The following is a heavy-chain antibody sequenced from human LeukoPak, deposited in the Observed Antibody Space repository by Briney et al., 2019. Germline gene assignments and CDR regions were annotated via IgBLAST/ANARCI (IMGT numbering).Heavy chain of an antibody. CDR2: ISGSGGST. V-gene: IGHV3-23*01. D-gene: IGHD6-13*01. CDR3: AKTPYSSSWYGRRGKGYYYGMDV. CDR1: GFTFNSYA. Sequence: PGGSLRLSCAASGFTFNSYAMSWVRQAPGKGLEWVSAISGSGGSTYYADSVKGRFTISRDNSKNTLYLQMNSLRAEDTAVYYCAKTPYSSSWYGRRGKGYYYGMDVWGQGTTVTVSS. J-gene: IGHJ6*02.